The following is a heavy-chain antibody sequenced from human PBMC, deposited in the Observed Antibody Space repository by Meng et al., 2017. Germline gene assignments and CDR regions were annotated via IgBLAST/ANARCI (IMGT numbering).Heavy chain of an antibody. CDR3: AREGPAVRGPQNYYYYYGMDV. V-gene: IGHV1-8*01. Sequence: ASVKVSCKASGYTFTSYDINWVRQATGQGLEWMGWMNPNSGNTGYAQKFQGRVTMTRNTSISTAYMELSSLRSEDTAVYYCAREGPAVRGPQNYYYYYGMDVWGQGTTVTVSS. CDR2: MNPNSGNT. D-gene: IGHD3-10*01. J-gene: IGHJ6*02. CDR1: GYTFTSYD.